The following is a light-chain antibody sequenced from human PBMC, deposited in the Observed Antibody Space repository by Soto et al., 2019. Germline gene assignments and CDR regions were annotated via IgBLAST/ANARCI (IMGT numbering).Light chain of an antibody. V-gene: IGKV2D-29*02. Sequence: DVVMTQTPLSLSVAPVQPASISCKPSQSLLHITGETFLFWYLQKPGQSPQLLIYEVSTRVSGVPDRFSGSGSGTDFTLEISRVETDDVGIYYCMQSTQLPPTFGQGTRLEIK. CDR3: MQSTQLPPT. CDR2: EVS. CDR1: QSLLHITGETF. J-gene: IGKJ5*01.